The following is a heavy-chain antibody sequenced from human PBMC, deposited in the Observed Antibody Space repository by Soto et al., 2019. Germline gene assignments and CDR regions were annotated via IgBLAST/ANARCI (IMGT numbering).Heavy chain of an antibody. Sequence: SETLSLTCTVSAGSISRGSYYWSWIRQPPGKGLEGIGYIYYSGSTYYNPSLKRRVTISVDTPKNQFSLKLRSVTAADTAIYFCAGLRHTRIVSDPSARGNHWFDPWGQGTLVTVSS. J-gene: IGHJ5*02. CDR3: AGLRHTRIVSDPSARGNHWFDP. CDR2: IYYSGST. D-gene: IGHD2-21*01. V-gene: IGHV4-30-4*01. CDR1: AGSISRGSYY.